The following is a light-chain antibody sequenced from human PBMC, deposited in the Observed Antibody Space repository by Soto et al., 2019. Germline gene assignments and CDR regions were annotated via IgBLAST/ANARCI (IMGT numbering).Light chain of an antibody. V-gene: IGLV2-8*01. Sequence: QSVLTQPPSPSGSPGQSVTISCTGTSSDVGAYKYVSWYQQYPGKAPKLMIYEVSKRPSGVPDRFSGSKSGNTASLTVSGLQAEDEADYYCTSYVGSDIWVFGGGTKVTVL. J-gene: IGLJ3*02. CDR3: TSYVGSDIWV. CDR1: SSDVGAYKY. CDR2: EVS.